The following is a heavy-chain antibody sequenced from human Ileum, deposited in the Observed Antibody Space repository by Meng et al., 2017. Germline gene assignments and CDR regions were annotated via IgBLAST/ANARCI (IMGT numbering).Heavy chain of an antibody. V-gene: IGHV3-33*01. D-gene: IGHD6-19*01. CDR3: AREPSSGWSRWFDP. CDR1: GFTVSSYG. J-gene: IGHJ5*02. Sequence: GESLKISCAASGFTVSSYGMHWVRQAPGKGLEWVAVIWYDGSNKYYADSVKGRFTISRDNSKNTLYLQMNSLRAEDTAVYYCAREPSSGWSRWFDPWGEGTLVTVSS. CDR2: IWYDGSNK.